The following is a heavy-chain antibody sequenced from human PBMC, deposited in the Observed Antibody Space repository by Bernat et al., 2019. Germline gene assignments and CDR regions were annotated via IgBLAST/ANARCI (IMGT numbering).Heavy chain of an antibody. CDR2: ISRISSHT. Sequence: EMQLVESGGGLVKPGGSLRLSCTASGFTFSDFSMNWVRQAPGKGLEWLSYISRISSHTYYADSVKGRFTISRDNAKSTLYLQMNSLRADDTAVYYCAGDPADSLTRNWFDPWGQGTLVTVSS. CDR3: AGDPADSLTRNWFDP. D-gene: IGHD4-4*01. V-gene: IGHV3-21*05. J-gene: IGHJ5*02. CDR1: GFTFSDFS.